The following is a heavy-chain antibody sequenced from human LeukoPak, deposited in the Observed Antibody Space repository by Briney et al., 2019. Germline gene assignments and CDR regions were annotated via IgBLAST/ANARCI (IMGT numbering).Heavy chain of an antibody. V-gene: IGHV3-30*01. Sequence: PGGSLRVSCAASGFTFSSYALHWVRHARGKGLEWVAVISYDGSNKYYADSVKGRFTISRDNSKKTLYLQMNSLRAEDTAVYYCARDPRWQQLGKFDCWGQGTLVTVSS. CDR3: ARDPRWQQLGKFDC. J-gene: IGHJ4*02. D-gene: IGHD6-13*01. CDR1: GFTFSSYA. CDR2: ISYDGSNK.